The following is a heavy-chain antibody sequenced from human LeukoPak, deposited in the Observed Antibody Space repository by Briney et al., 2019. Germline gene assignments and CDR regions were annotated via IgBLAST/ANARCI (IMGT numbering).Heavy chain of an antibody. CDR2: ISSSGSTI. CDR3: ASPFNTMMGAFDI. V-gene: IGHV3-48*03. D-gene: IGHD3-22*01. J-gene: IGHJ3*02. CDR1: GFTFSSYE. Sequence: GGSLRLSCAASGFTFSSYEMNWVRQAPGKGLDWVSYISSSGSTIYYADSVKGRFTISRDNAKNSLYLQMNSLRAEDTAVYYCASPFNTMMGAFDIWGQGTMVTVSS.